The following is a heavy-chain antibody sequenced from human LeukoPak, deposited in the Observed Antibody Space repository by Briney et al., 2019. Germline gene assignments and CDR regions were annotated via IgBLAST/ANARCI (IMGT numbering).Heavy chain of an antibody. V-gene: IGHV4/OR15-8*01. D-gene: IGHD2-21*01. CDR2: VYHSGDA. CDR3: ARVVGNTNFDS. Sequence: PSETLSLTCVVSGDSISNNNWWSWVRQSPGKGLEWIGEVYHSGDANYNPSLKSRVTMSVDKSKNQISLRLTSVTAADTAVYYCARVVGNTNFDSWGQGALVTVSS. J-gene: IGHJ4*02. CDR1: GDSISNNNW.